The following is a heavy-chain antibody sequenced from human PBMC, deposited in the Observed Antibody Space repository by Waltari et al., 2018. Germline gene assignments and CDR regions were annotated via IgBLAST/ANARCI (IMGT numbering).Heavy chain of an antibody. V-gene: IGHV3-74*01. Sequence: EVQLVESGGGLVQPGGSLRLSCIASGFPFSNYWMHWVRQSPGKGLVWISRIRGDGTKANYAESVQGRFIISRDSAKNILYLQMSNLRADDAALYYCARGSDVVEVPAANGVVIGPWGQGTLVTVSS. D-gene: IGHD2-2*01. CDR2: IRGDGTKA. CDR3: ARGSDVVEVPAANGVVIGP. J-gene: IGHJ5*02. CDR1: GFPFSNYW.